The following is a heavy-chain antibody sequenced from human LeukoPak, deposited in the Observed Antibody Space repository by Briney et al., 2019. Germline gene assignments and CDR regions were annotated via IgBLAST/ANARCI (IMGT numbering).Heavy chain of an antibody. J-gene: IGHJ3*02. CDR3: ARLDIVVVPAGGAFDI. V-gene: IGHV4-39*01. Sequence: KHSETLSLTCTVSGGSISCSSYYWGWIRQPPGKGLEWIGSIYYSGSTYYNPSLKSRVTISVDTSKNQFSLKLSSVTAADTAVYYCARLDIVVVPAGGAFDIWGQGAMVTVSS. CDR1: GGSISCSSYY. CDR2: IYYSGST. D-gene: IGHD2-2*01.